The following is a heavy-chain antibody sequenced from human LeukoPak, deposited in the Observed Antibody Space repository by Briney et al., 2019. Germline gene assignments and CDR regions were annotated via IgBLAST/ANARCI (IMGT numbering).Heavy chain of an antibody. CDR2: ISWNSGSI. CDR3: AKGSGDFWSGYHFDY. V-gene: IGHV3-9*03. J-gene: IGHJ4*02. CDR1: GFTFDDYA. D-gene: IGHD3-3*01. Sequence: GGSLRLSCAASGFTFDDYAMHWVRQAPGKGLEWVSGISWNSGSIGYADSVKGRFTISRDNAKNSLYLQMNSLRAEDMALYYCAKGSGDFWSGYHFDYWGQGTLVTVSS.